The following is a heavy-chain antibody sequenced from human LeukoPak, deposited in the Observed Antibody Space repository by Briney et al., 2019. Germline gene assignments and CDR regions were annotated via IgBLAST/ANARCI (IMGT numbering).Heavy chain of an antibody. CDR3: AKELWFGEYLFDY. CDR2: IRYDGSNK. CDR1: GFTFSSYG. V-gene: IGHV3-30*02. D-gene: IGHD3-10*01. J-gene: IGHJ4*02. Sequence: GGSLRLSCAASGFTFSSYGMHWVRQAPGKGLEWVAFIRYDGSNKYYADSVKGRFTISRDNSKNTLYLQMNSLRAEDTAVYYCAKELWFGEYLFDYWGQGTLVTVSS.